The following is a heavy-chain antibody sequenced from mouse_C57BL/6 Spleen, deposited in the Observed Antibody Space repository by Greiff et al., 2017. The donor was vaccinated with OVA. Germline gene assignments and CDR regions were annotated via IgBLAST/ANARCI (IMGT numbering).Heavy chain of an antibody. Sequence: EVQVVESGGGLVKPGGSLKLSCAASGFTFSSYAMSWVRQTPEKRLEWVATISDGGSYTYYPDNVKGRFTISRDNAKNNLYLQMSHLKSEDTAMYYCAREDRNYYAMDYWGQGTSVTVSA. CDR2: ISDGGSYT. J-gene: IGHJ4*01. D-gene: IGHD2-14*01. CDR1: GFTFSSYA. V-gene: IGHV5-4*01. CDR3: AREDRNYYAMDY.